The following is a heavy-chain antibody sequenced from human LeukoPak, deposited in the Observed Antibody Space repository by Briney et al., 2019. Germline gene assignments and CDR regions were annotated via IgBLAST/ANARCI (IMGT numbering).Heavy chain of an antibody. J-gene: IGHJ6*02. V-gene: IGHV4-30-2*01. CDR3: ARHYGDYSPRYRYYYYYGMDV. CDR2: IYHSGSGST. D-gene: IGHD4-17*01. Sequence: SQTLSLTCTVSGGSISSGGHSWSWIRQPPGKGLEWIGYIYHSGSGSTYYNPSLKSRVTISIDKSKNQFSLQLNSVTPEDTAVYYCARHYGDYSPRYRYYYYYGMDVWGQGTTVTVSS. CDR1: GGSISSGGHS.